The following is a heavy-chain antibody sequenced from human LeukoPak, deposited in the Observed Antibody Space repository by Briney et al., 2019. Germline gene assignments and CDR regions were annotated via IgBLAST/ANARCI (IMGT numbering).Heavy chain of an antibody. J-gene: IGHJ4*02. CDR3: ARVALRGIAAAPTDY. D-gene: IGHD6-13*01. CDR2: ISYDGSNK. V-gene: IGHV3-30-3*01. Sequence: PGRSLRLSCAASGFTFSSYAMHWVRQAPGKGLEWVGVISYDGSNKYYADSVKGPFTISRENSKTPLYLQMTRLRAEDTAAYYCARVALRGIAAAPTDYWGQGTLVTVSS. CDR1: GFTFSSYA.